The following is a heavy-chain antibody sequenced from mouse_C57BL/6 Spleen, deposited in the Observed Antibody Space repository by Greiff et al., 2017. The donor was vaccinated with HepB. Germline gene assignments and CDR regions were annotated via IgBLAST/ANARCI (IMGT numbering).Heavy chain of an antibody. CDR1: GYTFTSYN. D-gene: IGHD2-4*01. V-gene: IGHV1-22*01. CDR2: INTKNGGT. Sequence: EVQLQQSGPELVKPGASVKLSCKASGYTFTSYNMHWVKQSPGKSLEWIGYINTKNGGTNYNQKFKGKSTLTVNKSSSTAYMELSSLTSEDSAVYYCASYSYDNDVYWDFDDWGQGTSVTVSS. CDR3: ASYSYDNDVYWDFDD. J-gene: IGHJ1*01.